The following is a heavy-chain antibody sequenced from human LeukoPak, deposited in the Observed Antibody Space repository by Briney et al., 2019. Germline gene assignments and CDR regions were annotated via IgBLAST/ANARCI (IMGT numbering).Heavy chain of an antibody. CDR3: ARDHKVRVIVADYFYRRVV. CDR2: IWFDGSHQ. V-gene: IGHV3-33*01. CDR1: GFNFSDYG. Sequence: GSSLRLSCAASGFNFSDYGMHWVREAPGKGLEWVAVIWFDGSHQYYVDSVKGRFTVSKDFSENTLYLQMNSLRAEDTAVYYCARDHKVRVIVADYFYRRVVWGQGTTVTVSS. D-gene: IGHD3-10*01. J-gene: IGHJ6*02.